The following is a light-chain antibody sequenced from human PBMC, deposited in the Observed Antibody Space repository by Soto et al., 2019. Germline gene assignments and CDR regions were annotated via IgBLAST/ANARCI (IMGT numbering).Light chain of an antibody. CDR2: GAS. Sequence: EVVLTQYPASLSLSPGERATLSCRASQSVVAQFAWYQQKPGQSPRLLIYGASNRTSGISARFSGSGSGTDFTLTITSLEPEDSAVYYCQQRNDWGSFGGGTRVEIK. CDR1: QSVVAQ. CDR3: QQRNDWGS. J-gene: IGKJ4*01. V-gene: IGKV3-11*01.